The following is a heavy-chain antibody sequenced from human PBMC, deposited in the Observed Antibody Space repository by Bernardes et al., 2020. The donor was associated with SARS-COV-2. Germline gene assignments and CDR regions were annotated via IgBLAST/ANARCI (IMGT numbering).Heavy chain of an antibody. CDR2: ISYEGSKS. Sequence: SLRLYCAAAGFTFNNYAIHWVRQAPGKGLEWVADISYEGSKSNFADSVKGRFTVSRDSSKNMVFLQMNSLRSEDTAVYHCAKARSLFMLYYDDAFDIWGQGTMVIVSS. CDR3: AKARSLFMLYYDDAFDI. J-gene: IGHJ3*02. D-gene: IGHD2-8*01. CDR1: GFTFNNYA. V-gene: IGHV3-30*18.